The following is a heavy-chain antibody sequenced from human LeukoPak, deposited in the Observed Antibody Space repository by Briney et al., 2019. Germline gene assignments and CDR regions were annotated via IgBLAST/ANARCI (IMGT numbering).Heavy chain of an antibody. Sequence: SVKVSCKASGGTFSSYAISWVRQAPGQGLEWMGRIIPILCIANYAQKFQGRVTITADKSTSTAYMELSSLRSEDTAVYYCARDRGTNLPEWDYWGQGTLVTVSS. J-gene: IGHJ4*02. D-gene: IGHD3-16*01. CDR2: IIPILCIA. CDR3: ARDRGTNLPEWDY. CDR1: GGTFSSYA. V-gene: IGHV1-69*04.